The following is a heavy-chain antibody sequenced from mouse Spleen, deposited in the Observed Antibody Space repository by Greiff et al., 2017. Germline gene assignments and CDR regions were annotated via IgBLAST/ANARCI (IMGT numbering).Heavy chain of an antibody. CDR3: ARPDYARTLLDS. D-gene: IGHD1-1*01. CDR1: GFTFSDYG. J-gene: IGHJ2*01. Sequence: EVELVESGGGLVKPGGSLKLSCAASGFTFSDYGMHWVRQAPEKGLEWVAYISSGSSTIYYADTVKGRFTISRDNAKNTLFLQMTSLRSEDTAMYYSARPDYARTLLDSSGEDTTLTVSS. CDR2: ISSGSSTI. V-gene: IGHV5-17*01.